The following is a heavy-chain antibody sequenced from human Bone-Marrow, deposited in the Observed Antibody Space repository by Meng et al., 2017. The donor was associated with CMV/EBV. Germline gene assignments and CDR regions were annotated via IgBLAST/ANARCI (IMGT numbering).Heavy chain of an antibody. D-gene: IGHD1-26*01. J-gene: IGHJ4*02. CDR3: ARSLNHYAARGSGSYYAY. CDR2: INPNSGGT. CDR1: GYTFTGYY. V-gene: IGHV1-2*02. Sequence: ASVKVSCKASGYTFTGYYMHWVRQAPGQGLEWMGWINPNSGGTNYAQKFQGRVTMTRDTSIRTAYMELSRLRSDDTAVYYCARSLNHYAARGSGSYYAYWGQGTLVTVSS.